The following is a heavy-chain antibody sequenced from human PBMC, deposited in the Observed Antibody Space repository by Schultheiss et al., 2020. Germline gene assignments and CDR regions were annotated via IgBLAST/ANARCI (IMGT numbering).Heavy chain of an antibody. D-gene: IGHD4-17*01. CDR3: AATYGDYSVKFDY. Sequence: GGSLRLSCAASGFTFSSYAMSWVRQAPGKGLEWVAVIWYDGSNKYYADSVKGRFTISRDNSKNTLYLQMNSLRAEDTAVYYCAATYGDYSVKFDYWGQGTLVTVSS. CDR1: GFTFSSYA. CDR2: IWYDGSNK. J-gene: IGHJ4*02. V-gene: IGHV3-33*08.